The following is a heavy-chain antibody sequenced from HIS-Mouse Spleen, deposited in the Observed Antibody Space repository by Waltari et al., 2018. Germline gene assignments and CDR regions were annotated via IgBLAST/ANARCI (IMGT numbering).Heavy chain of an antibody. Sequence: QLQLQESGPGLVKPSETLSLTCTVSGGSISSSSYYWGWIRQPPGKGLEWIGSIYYSGSTNYNPSLKSRVTIAVDTSKNQFSLKLSSVTAADTAVYYCARRYYGSGSYYYWGQGTLVTVSS. J-gene: IGHJ4*02. CDR1: GGSISSSSYY. D-gene: IGHD3-10*01. CDR3: ARRYYGSGSYYY. V-gene: IGHV4-39*01. CDR2: IYYSGST.